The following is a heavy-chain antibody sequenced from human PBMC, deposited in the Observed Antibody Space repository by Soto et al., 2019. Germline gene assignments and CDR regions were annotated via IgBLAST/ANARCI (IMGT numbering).Heavy chain of an antibody. V-gene: IGHV3-9*01. Sequence: EVQLVESGGGLVQPGRSLRLSCAASGFTFDDYAMHWVRQAPGKGLEWVSGISWNSGSIGYADSVKGRFTISRDNAKNSLYLQMNSLRAEDTALYYCAKDMSIDYGVPSDAFDIWGQGTTVTVSS. CDR2: ISWNSGSI. CDR3: AKDMSIDYGVPSDAFDI. D-gene: IGHD4-17*01. CDR1: GFTFDDYA. J-gene: IGHJ3*02.